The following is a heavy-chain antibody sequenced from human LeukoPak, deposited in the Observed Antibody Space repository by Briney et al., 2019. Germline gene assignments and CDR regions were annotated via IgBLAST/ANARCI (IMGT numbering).Heavy chain of an antibody. CDR1: GYTFTSYD. Sequence: ASVKVSCKASGYTFTSYDINWVRQATGQGLEWMGWMNPNSGNTGYAQKFQGRVTITRNTSISTAYMELSSLRSEDTAVYYCARGRRLIAAAGTRFIFPYYFNYWGQGTLVTVSS. J-gene: IGHJ4*02. V-gene: IGHV1-8*03. D-gene: IGHD6-13*01. CDR3: ARGRRLIAAAGTRFIFPYYFNY. CDR2: MNPNSGNT.